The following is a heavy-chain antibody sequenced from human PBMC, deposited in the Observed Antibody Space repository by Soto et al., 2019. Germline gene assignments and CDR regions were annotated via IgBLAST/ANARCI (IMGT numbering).Heavy chain of an antibody. CDR2: LYYIGST. CDR3: ARLPSIFGVAHDAFDI. Sequence: PSETLSLTCTVSGASISSNYWIWIRQPPGRGLEWIGYLYYIGSTDYNPSLKSRVNISIDTSKNQVSLSLTSVTAADTAVYYCARLPSIFGVAHDAFDIWGQGTMVTVSS. V-gene: IGHV4-59*01. D-gene: IGHD3-3*01. J-gene: IGHJ3*02. CDR1: GASISSNY.